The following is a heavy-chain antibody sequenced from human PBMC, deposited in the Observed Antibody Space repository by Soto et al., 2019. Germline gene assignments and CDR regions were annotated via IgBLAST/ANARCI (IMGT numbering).Heavy chain of an antibody. CDR2: TSHDGTNK. V-gene: IGHV3-30*18. J-gene: IGHJ6*02. CDR3: AKETVATIRPTRIYYYYGLDV. D-gene: IGHD5-12*01. CDR1: GFTFSRYG. Sequence: QVQLVESGGGVVQPGRSLRLSCATSGFTFSRYGIHWVRQAPGKGLEWVAVTSHDGTNKYYTESVKGRFIISRDNSKNTRYLEMNSLRAEDTAVYYCAKETVATIRPTRIYYYYGLDVWGQGTTVSVSS.